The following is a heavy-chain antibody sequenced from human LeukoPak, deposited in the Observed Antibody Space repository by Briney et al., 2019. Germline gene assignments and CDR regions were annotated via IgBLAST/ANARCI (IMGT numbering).Heavy chain of an antibody. CDR2: IYYSGST. V-gene: IGHV4-59*12. Sequence: SETLSLTCTVSGGSISSYYWSWIRQPPGKGLEWIGYIYYSGSTNYNPSLKSRVTISVDTSKNQFSLKLSSVTAADTAVYYCARGYDFWSGYFDYWGQGTLVTVSS. J-gene: IGHJ4*02. CDR3: ARGYDFWSGYFDY. D-gene: IGHD3-3*01. CDR1: GGSISSYY.